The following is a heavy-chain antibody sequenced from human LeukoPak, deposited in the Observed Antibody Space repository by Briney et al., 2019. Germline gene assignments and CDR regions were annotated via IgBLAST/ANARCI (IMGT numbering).Heavy chain of an antibody. Sequence: SETLSLTCAVYGGSFSGYYWSWIRQPPGKGLEWIGEINHSGNTNYNPSLKSRVTISVDTSKNQFSLKLSSVTAADTAVYYCARAVVPAEYNWFDPWGQGTLVTVSS. CDR3: ARAVVPAEYNWFDP. CDR1: GGSFSGYY. CDR2: INHSGNT. V-gene: IGHV4-34*01. D-gene: IGHD2-2*01. J-gene: IGHJ5*02.